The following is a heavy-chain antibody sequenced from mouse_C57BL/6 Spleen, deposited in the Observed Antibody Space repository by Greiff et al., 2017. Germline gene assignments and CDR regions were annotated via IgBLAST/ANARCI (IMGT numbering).Heavy chain of an antibody. J-gene: IGHJ4*01. V-gene: IGHV3-6*01. CDR2: IRYDGSN. CDR3: ARNWYYYAMDY. D-gene: IGHD4-1*01. CDR1: GYSITSGYY. Sequence: EVKLVESGPGLVKPSQSLSLTCSVSGYSITSGYYWNWIRQFPGNILEWMGYIRYDGSNNYNPTLKNQISITLDTSKNTFFLKLNSVTTEDTATYYCARNWYYYAMDYWGQGTSVTVSS.